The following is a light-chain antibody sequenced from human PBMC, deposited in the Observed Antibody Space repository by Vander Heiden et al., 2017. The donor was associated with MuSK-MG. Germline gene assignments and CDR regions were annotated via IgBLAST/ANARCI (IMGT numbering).Light chain of an antibody. CDR2: AAS. V-gene: IGKV1-39*01. CDR3: QQSYSTPLT. CDR1: QSISSY. J-gene: IGKJ5*01. Sequence: DIQMTQSPSSLSASVGDRVTITCRASQSISSYLNWYQQKPGKAPKLLIYAASSLQSGVPSRCSGGGSGTDFTLTSSSLQPEDFATYYCQQSYSTPLTFGRGTRLEIK.